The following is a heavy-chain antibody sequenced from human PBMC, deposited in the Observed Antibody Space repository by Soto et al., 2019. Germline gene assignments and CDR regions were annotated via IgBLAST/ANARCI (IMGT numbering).Heavy chain of an antibody. Sequence: SQTLSLTCVGSGDTVSSNSVAWNWVRQSPSRGLEWLGRTYYRSRWYSDYAVSVRSRIDINADTSKNQVSLQLNSVTPEDMAVYNCARSEEDSDYYYYGMDVWGQGTTVTVSS. CDR1: GDTVSSNSVA. D-gene: IGHD2-15*01. J-gene: IGHJ6*02. V-gene: IGHV6-1*01. CDR3: ARSEEDSDYYYYGMDV. CDR2: TYYRSRWYS.